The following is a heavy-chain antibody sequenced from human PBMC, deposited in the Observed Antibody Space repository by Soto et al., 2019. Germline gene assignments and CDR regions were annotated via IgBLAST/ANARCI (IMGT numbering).Heavy chain of an antibody. CDR3: TRAQFEFGSYFGLDV. J-gene: IGHJ6*02. Sequence: QVHLVQSGAEVKQPGASVRVSCKASGYTFTNYDITWVRQATGQGREWMGWMNPDSENTGSPQKFQGRVTMTVNTSINTAYMELTSLRSEDTAVDYCTRAQFEFGSYFGLDVWGQGTTVTVSS. V-gene: IGHV1-8*01. CDR1: GYTFTNYD. CDR2: MNPDSENT. D-gene: IGHD3-10*01.